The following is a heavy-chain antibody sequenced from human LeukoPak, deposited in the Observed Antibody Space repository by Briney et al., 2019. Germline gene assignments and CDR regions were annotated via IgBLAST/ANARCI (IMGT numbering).Heavy chain of an antibody. Sequence: PSETLSLTCTVSGYSISSGYYWGWIRQPPGKGLEWIGSIYHSGSTYYNPSLKSRVTISVDTSKNQFSLKLSSVTAADTAVYYCARDNSQGDSAWWFDPWGQGTLVTVSS. CDR3: ARDNSQGDSAWWFDP. D-gene: IGHD1-26*01. J-gene: IGHJ5*02. CDR2: IYHSGST. CDR1: GYSISSGYY. V-gene: IGHV4-38-2*02.